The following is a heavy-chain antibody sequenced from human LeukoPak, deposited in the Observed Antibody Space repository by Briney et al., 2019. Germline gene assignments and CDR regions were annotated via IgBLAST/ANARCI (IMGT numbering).Heavy chain of an antibody. J-gene: IGHJ4*02. V-gene: IGHV4-39*01. CDR3: STCEAFVSGGFDF. CDR2: IHPSGRT. D-gene: IGHD6-19*01. CDR1: GGSIGSFDYY. Sequence: SETLSLTCTVSGGSIGSFDYYWNRVRLPPGKGLEWIGSIHPSGRTYYNPSLKSRVTVFVDTSRNQFSLTLTSVTATDTAMYYCSTCEAFVSGGFDFWGQGALLTVSS.